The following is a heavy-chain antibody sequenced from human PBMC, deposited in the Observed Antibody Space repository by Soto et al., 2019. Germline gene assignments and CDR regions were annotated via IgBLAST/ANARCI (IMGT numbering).Heavy chain of an antibody. D-gene: IGHD2-2*01. Sequence: GGSLRLSCAASGFTFSSYGMHWVRQAPGKGLEWVAVISYDGSNKYYADSVKGRFTISRDNSKNTLYLQMNSLRAEDTAVYYCAKESSPFSHQPDYWGQGTLVTVS. CDR2: ISYDGSNK. CDR1: GFTFSSYG. CDR3: AKESSPFSHQPDY. J-gene: IGHJ4*02. V-gene: IGHV3-30*18.